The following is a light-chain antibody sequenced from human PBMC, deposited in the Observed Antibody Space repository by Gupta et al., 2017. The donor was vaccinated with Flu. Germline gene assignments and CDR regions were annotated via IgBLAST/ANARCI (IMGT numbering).Light chain of an antibody. CDR3: QQECSSPYT. J-gene: IGKJ2*01. CDR1: QSVRSRY. CDR2: GAS. V-gene: IGKV3-20*01. Sequence: GTLSLSPGERATLSCGARQSVRSRYLAWYQQKPGQAPRLLIYGASSRATGIPDRFSGSGSGTDFTLTISRREPEDFAVYYCQQECSSPYTFGQGTKLEIK.